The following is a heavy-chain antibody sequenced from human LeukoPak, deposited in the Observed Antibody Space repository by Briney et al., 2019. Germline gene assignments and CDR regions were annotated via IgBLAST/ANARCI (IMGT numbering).Heavy chain of an antibody. D-gene: IGHD6-13*01. CDR1: GGSFSGYY. V-gene: IGHV4-34*01. Sequence: SETLSLTCAVYGGSFSGYYWSWIRQPPGKGLEWIGEINHSGSTNYNPSLKSRVTISVDTSKNQFSLKLSSVTAADTAVYYCARALHSSSWYYFDYWGQGTLVTVSS. CDR3: ARALHSSSWYYFDY. CDR2: INHSGST. J-gene: IGHJ4*02.